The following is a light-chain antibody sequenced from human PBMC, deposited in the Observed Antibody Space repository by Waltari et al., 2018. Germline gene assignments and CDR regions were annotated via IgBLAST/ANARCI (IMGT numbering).Light chain of an antibody. Sequence: EIVFTQSPAPQSLSPVERSTPSCRASQSVSRYLAWYQQKPGQAPRLLIYDASNRATGIPARFSGSGSGTDFTLTISSLEPEDFAVYYCQQRSSWPIFTFGPGTKVDIK. V-gene: IGKV3-11*01. CDR1: QSVSRY. CDR3: QQRSSWPIFT. J-gene: IGKJ3*01. CDR2: DAS.